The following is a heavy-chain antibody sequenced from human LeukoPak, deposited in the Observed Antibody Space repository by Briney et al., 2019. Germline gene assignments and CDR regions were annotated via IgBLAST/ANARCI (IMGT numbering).Heavy chain of an antibody. CDR1: GGSISSYY. CDR3: ASWSPRAFDI. V-gene: IGHV4-4*07. J-gene: IGHJ3*02. Sequence: SETLSLTCTVSGGSISSYYWSWIRQPAGKGLEWIGRIHTSGDTNYNPSLKSRATMSVDTSKNQFSLKLSSVTAADTAVYYCASWSPRAFDIWGQGTMVTVSS. CDR2: IHTSGDT.